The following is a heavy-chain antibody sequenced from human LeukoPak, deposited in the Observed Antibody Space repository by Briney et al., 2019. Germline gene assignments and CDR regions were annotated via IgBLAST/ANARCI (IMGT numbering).Heavy chain of an antibody. CDR2: IYSGGST. V-gene: IGHV3-53*01. CDR1: GFTVSSNY. Sequence: GGSLRLSCAASGFTVSSNYMSWVRQAPGKGLEWVSVIYSGGSTYYADSVKGRFTISRDNSKNTLYLQMNSLRAEDTAVYYCAIVGYSSSWYNFDYWGQGTLVTVSS. J-gene: IGHJ4*02. CDR3: AIVGYSSSWYNFDY. D-gene: IGHD6-13*01.